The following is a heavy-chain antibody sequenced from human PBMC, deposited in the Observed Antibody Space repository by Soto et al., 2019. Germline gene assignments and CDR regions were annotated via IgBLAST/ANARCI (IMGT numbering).Heavy chain of an antibody. D-gene: IGHD6-13*01. CDR3: ATQYGSSLYFQY. CDR2: IYYSGST. CDR1: GDSISSAGYY. J-gene: IGHJ1*01. V-gene: IGHV4-31*03. Sequence: SETLSLTCTVSGDSISSAGYYWSWIRQHPGQGLEWIGYIYYSGSTYYNPSLKSRVTISVDTSENQFSLNLRSVTAADTAVYYCATQYGSSLYFQYWGQGTLVTVSS.